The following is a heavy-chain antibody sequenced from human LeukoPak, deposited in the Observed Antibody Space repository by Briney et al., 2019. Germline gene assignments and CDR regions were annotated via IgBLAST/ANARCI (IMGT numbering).Heavy chain of an antibody. J-gene: IGHJ4*02. CDR1: GFTFSNAW. CDR3: TTELYRYDYVWGSYRPFDY. D-gene: IGHD3-16*02. V-gene: IGHV3-15*01. Sequence: GGSLRLSCAASGFTFSNAWMSWVRQAPGKGLEWVGRIKSKTDGGTTDYAAPVKGRFTISRDDSKNTLYLQMNSLKTEDTAVYYCTTELYRYDYVWGSYRPFDYWGQGTLVTVSS. CDR2: IKSKTDGGTT.